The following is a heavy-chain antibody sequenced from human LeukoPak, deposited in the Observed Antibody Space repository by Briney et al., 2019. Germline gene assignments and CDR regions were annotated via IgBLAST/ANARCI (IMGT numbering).Heavy chain of an antibody. V-gene: IGHV1-8*03. CDR2: TNPNSGNT. Sequence: ASVKVSCKASGYTFTSYDINWVRQATGQGLEWMGWTNPNSGNTGYAQKFQGRVTITRNTSISTAYMELSSLRSEDTAVYYCARGGSGSYYFDYWGQGTLVTVSS. CDR1: GYTFTSYD. CDR3: ARGGSGSYYFDY. D-gene: IGHD1-26*01. J-gene: IGHJ4*02.